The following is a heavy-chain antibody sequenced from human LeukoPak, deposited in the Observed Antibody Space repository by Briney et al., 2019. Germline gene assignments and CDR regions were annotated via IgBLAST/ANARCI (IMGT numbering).Heavy chain of an antibody. CDR3: ARGSEIPNWFDP. V-gene: IGHV1-8*01. J-gene: IGHJ5*02. D-gene: IGHD2-21*01. CDR2: MNPNSGNT. CDR1: GYTFTSYD. Sequence: ASVTVSYKGSGYTFTSYDINWVRQAAGQGLEWMGWMNPNSGNTGYAQKFQGRVTMTRNTSISTAYMELSSLRSEDTAVYYCARGSEIPNWFDPWGQGTLVTVSS.